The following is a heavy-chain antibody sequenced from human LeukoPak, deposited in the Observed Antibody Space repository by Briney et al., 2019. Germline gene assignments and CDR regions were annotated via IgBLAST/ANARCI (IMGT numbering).Heavy chain of an antibody. Sequence: GASVKVSCKASGYTFTSYGVSWVRQAPGQGLEWMGWISAYNGNTIYAQKLQGRVTMTTDTSTTTAYMELRSLRSDDTAVYYWARVAGYVSSWYDSWGQGTLVTVSS. CDR1: GYTFTSYG. CDR3: ARVAGYVSSWYDS. V-gene: IGHV1-18*01. CDR2: ISAYNGNT. D-gene: IGHD6-13*01. J-gene: IGHJ5*01.